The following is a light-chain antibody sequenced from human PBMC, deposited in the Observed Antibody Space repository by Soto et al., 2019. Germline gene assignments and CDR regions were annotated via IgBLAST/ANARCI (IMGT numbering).Light chain of an antibody. CDR2: GNS. V-gene: IGLV1-40*01. J-gene: IGLJ3*02. Sequence: QSVLTQPPSVSGAPRQRVTLSCTGSSSNIGAGYDVHWYQQLPGTAPKLLIYGNSNRPSGVPDRFSVSKSGASASLAITGLQAEDEADYYCQSYDISLTTWVFGGGTKLTVL. CDR3: QSYDISLTTWV. CDR1: SSNIGAGYD.